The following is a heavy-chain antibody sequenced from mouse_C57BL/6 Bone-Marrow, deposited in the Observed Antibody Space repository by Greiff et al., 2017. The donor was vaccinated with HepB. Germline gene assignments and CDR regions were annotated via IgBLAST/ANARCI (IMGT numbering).Heavy chain of an antibody. CDR1: GFNIKDDY. D-gene: IGHD2-4*01. J-gene: IGHJ2*01. V-gene: IGHV14-4*01. CDR2: IDPENGET. Sequence: EVKVVESGAELVRPGASVKLSCTASGFNIKDDYMHWVKQRPEQGLEWIGWIDPENGETEYASKFQGKATITADTSSNTAYLQLSSLTSEDTAVYYCTITSRGYGTYFDYWGQGTTLTVSS. CDR3: TITSRGYGTYFDY.